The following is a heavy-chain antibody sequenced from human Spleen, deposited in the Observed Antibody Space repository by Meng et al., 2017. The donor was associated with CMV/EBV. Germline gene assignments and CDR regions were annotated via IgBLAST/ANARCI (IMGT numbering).Heavy chain of an antibody. CDR3: ARGPLTFNYFDY. V-gene: IGHV3-30-3*01. D-gene: IGHD4/OR15-4a*01. J-gene: IGHJ4*02. Sequence: GESLKISCADSGFTFSSYAMHWVRQAPGKGLEWVAVISYDGSNKYYADSVKGRFTISRDNSKNTLYLQMNSLRAEDTAVYYCARGPLTFNYFDYWGQGTLVTVSS. CDR2: ISYDGSNK. CDR1: GFTFSSYA.